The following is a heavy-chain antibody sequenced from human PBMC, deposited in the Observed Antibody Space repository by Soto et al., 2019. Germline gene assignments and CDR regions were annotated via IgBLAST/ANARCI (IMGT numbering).Heavy chain of an antibody. V-gene: IGHV1-69*12. J-gene: IGHJ5*02. Sequence: QVQLVQSGAEVKKPGSSVKVSCKASGGTFSSYAISWVRQAPGQGLEWMGGIIPIFGTANYAQKFQGRVTITADESTSTAYMELSSLRSEDTAVYYCARGAIPTTVVTPGWFDPWGQGTLVTVSS. CDR1: GGTFSSYA. D-gene: IGHD4-17*01. CDR3: ARGAIPTTVVTPGWFDP. CDR2: IIPIFGTA.